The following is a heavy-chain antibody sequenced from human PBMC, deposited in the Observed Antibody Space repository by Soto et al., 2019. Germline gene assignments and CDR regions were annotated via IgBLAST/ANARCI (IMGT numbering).Heavy chain of an antibody. CDR1: GFTFSTNW. V-gene: IGHV3-7*03. Sequence: GGSLRLSCAASGFTFSTNWMSWVRQAPGKGLEWVANIKQDGSEKYYVDSAKGRFTISRDNAKNSLYLQMNRLRADDRAGHYFSXDYPMIVVVSSPAAFDIWSQGTMVTVSS. D-gene: IGHD3-22*01. CDR3: SXDYPMIVVVSSPAAFDI. J-gene: IGHJ3*02. CDR2: IKQDGSEK.